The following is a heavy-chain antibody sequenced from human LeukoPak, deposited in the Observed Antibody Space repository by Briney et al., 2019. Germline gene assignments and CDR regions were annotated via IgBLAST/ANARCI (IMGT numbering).Heavy chain of an antibody. CDR3: ARGRPRDTAFDY. J-gene: IGHJ4*02. CDR1: GGSISSYY. CDR2: IYYSGST. D-gene: IGHD5-18*01. Sequence: SETLSLTCTVSGGSISSYYWSWIRQPPAKGLEWIGYIYYSGSTNYNPSLKSRVTISVDTSKNQFSLKLSSVTAADTAVYYCARGRPRDTAFDYWGQGTLVTVSS. V-gene: IGHV4-59*01.